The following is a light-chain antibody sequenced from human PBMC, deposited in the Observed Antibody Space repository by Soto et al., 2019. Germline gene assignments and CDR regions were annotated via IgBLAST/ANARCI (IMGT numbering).Light chain of an antibody. J-gene: IGLJ2*01. CDR3: SSFAGGGNPVL. V-gene: IGLV2-8*01. CDR2: EVT. Sequence: QSALTQPPSASGSLGQSVTISCTGTSSDVGGYNYVSWHQQHPGKAPKVMIYEVTKRPPGVPDRFSGSKSGNTASLTVSGLQAEYGADYYCSSFAGGGNPVLLGGGTKLTVL. CDR1: SSDVGGYNY.